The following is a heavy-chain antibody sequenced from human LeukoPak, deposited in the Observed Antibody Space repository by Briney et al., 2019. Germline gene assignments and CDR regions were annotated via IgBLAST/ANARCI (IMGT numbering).Heavy chain of an antibody. J-gene: IGHJ4*02. V-gene: IGHV3-11*01. D-gene: IGHD4-17*01. CDR3: ATTVTTYFGYFDY. CDR2: ISSSGSTI. CDR1: GFTFSDYY. Sequence: GGSLRLSCAASGFTFSDYYMSWIRQAPGKGLEWVSYISSSGSTIYYADPVKGRFTISRDNAKNSLYLQMNSLRAEDTAVYYCATTVTTYFGYFDYWGQGTLVTVSS.